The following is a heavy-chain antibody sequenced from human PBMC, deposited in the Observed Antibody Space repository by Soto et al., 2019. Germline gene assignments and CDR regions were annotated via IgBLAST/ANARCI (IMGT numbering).Heavy chain of an antibody. V-gene: IGHV2-5*02. J-gene: IGHJ4*02. CDR2: IYWDDDK. Sequence: QITLKESGPTLVKPTQTFTLACTFSGFSLSTSGMGVGWIRQPPGKALEWLALIYWDDDKRYSPSLKSRLTITKDTSNNQVILTMTNMVPVDTATYYCAHYSSTSSFDYWGQGTLVTVSS. CDR1: GFSLSTSGMG. D-gene: IGHD6-13*01. CDR3: AHYSSTSSFDY.